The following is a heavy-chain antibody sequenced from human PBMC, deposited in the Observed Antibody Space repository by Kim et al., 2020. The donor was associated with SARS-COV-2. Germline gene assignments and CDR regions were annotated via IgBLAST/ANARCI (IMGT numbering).Heavy chain of an antibody. V-gene: IGHV3-30*04. Sequence: GGSLRLSCAASGFTFSSYAMHWVRQAPGKGLEWVAVISYDGSNKYYADSVKGRFTISRDNSKNTLYLQMNSLRAEDTAVYYCARTTSGSYWGTFDYLGQGTLVTVSS. D-gene: IGHD3-10*01. CDR1: GFTFSSYA. CDR3: ARTTSGSYWGTFDY. J-gene: IGHJ4*02. CDR2: ISYDGSNK.